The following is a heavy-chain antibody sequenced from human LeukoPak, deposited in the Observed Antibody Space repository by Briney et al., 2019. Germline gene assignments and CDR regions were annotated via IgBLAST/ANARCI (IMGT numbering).Heavy chain of an antibody. Sequence: ASVNVSCKSSGYTFTSYGISWVRQAPGRGLEWMGWISAYNGNTNYAQKLQGRVTMTTDTSTSTDYMELRSLRSDDTAVYYCARVIVGCSGGSCYRYFQHWGQGTLVTVSS. V-gene: IGHV1-18*01. D-gene: IGHD2-15*01. CDR2: ISAYNGNT. CDR3: ARVIVGCSGGSCYRYFQH. CDR1: GYTFTSYG. J-gene: IGHJ1*01.